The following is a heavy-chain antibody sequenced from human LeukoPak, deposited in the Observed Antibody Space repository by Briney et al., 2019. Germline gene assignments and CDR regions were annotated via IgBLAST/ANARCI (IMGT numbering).Heavy chain of an antibody. CDR3: ARADPYGDYYYYGMDV. CDR1: GYTFTSYD. Sequence: ASVKVSCKASGYTFTSYDINWVRQATGQGLEWMGWMNPNSGNTGYAQEFQGRVTMTRNTSISTAYMELSSLRSEDTAVYYCARADPYGDYYYYGMDVWGQGTTVTVSS. J-gene: IGHJ6*02. D-gene: IGHD4-17*01. CDR2: MNPNSGNT. V-gene: IGHV1-8*01.